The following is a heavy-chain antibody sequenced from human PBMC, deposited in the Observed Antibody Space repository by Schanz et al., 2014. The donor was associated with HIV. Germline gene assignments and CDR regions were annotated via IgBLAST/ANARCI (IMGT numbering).Heavy chain of an antibody. Sequence: QVQMVESGGGVVQPGRSLRLSCAASGFTFSSFAMHWVRQAPGKGLEWVTLISYEGSKRYYADSVKGRFTISRDNSKNTLYLQMNSLRAEDTAVYYCARVSGYNSPDAFDTWGQGTMVTVSS. CDR1: GFTFSSFA. J-gene: IGHJ3*02. V-gene: IGHV3-30-3*01. CDR2: ISYEGSKR. CDR3: ARVSGYNSPDAFDT. D-gene: IGHD5-12*01.